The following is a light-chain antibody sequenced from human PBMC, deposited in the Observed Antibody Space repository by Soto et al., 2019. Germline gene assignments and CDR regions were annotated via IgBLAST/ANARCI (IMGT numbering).Light chain of an antibody. CDR1: SSDIGTYPH. V-gene: IGLV2-8*01. CDR3: SSHADSGVV. CDR2: DVN. J-gene: IGLJ2*01. Sequence: QSALTQPPSASGSPGQSVTISCTGTSSDIGTYPHVSWYQQYAGRAPKLMIYDVNKRPSGVPDRFSGSKSGNTASLTVSGLQAEDEADYYCSSHADSGVVFGGGTKLTVL.